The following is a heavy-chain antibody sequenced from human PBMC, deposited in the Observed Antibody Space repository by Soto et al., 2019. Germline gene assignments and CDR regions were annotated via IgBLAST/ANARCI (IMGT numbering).Heavy chain of an antibody. V-gene: IGHV3-21*01. CDR3: AREGYYYYGMDV. CDR1: GFTFSSYS. Sequence: EVQLVESGGGLVKPGGSLRLSCAASGFTFSSYSMNWVRQAPGKGLEWVSSISSSSSYIYYADSVKGRFTISRDNAKNSLYLQTNSLRAEDTAVYYCAREGYYYYGMDVWGQGTTVTVSS. CDR2: ISSSSSYI. J-gene: IGHJ6*02.